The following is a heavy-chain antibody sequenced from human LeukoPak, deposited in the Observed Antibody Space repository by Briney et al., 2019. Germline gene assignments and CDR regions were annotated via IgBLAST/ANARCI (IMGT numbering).Heavy chain of an antibody. CDR2: INHSGST. CDR3: ARRFPVGATGGYYYYYGMDV. Sequence: SETLSLTRAVYGGSFSGYYWSWIRQPPGKGLEWIGEINHSGSTNYNPSLKSRVTISVDTSKNQFSLKLSSVTAADTAVYYCARRFPVGATGGYYYYYGMDVWGQGTTVTVSS. D-gene: IGHD1-26*01. CDR1: GGSFSGYY. J-gene: IGHJ6*02. V-gene: IGHV4-34*01.